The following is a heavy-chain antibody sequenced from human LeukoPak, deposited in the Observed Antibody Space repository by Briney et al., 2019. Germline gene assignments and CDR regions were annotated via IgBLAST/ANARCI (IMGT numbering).Heavy chain of an antibody. V-gene: IGHV1-2*02. Sequence: ASVKVSCKASGYTFTGYYMHWVRQAPGQGLEWMGWINPNSGGTNYAQKFQGRVTMTRDTSISTAYMELSRLRSDDTAVYYCARVALQNTARPYIVGAYFDYWGQGTLVTVSS. D-gene: IGHD1-26*01. CDR3: ARVALQNTARPYIVGAYFDY. J-gene: IGHJ4*02. CDR2: INPNSGGT. CDR1: GYTFTGYY.